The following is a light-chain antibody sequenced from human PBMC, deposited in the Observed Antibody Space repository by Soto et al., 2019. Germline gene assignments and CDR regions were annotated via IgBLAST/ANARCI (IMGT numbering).Light chain of an antibody. CDR3: QHRGRWPRT. J-gene: IGKJ2*01. Sequence: EIVLTQSPATLSFSPGERATLSCRASESVNDYLAWYQQKPGQAPRLLIYGASNRATGIPVRFSGSGSGTDFTLTISSLEPEDFAVYYCQHRGRWPRTFGQGTKLEI. CDR1: ESVNDY. V-gene: IGKV3-11*01. CDR2: GAS.